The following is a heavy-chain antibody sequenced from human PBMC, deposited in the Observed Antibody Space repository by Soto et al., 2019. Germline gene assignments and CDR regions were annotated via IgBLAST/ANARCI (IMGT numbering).Heavy chain of an antibody. J-gene: IGHJ4*01. CDR3: AGGEQYRGRSFDC. CDR2: TYYRSKWYY. D-gene: IGHD1-26*01. Sequence: SQTLSLTCAITGDSVSSNSAGWSWVRQSPSRGLEWLGRTYYRSKWYYEYAVSVRGRLTLNPDTSKNQYSLQMNSVTPEDPAAHLCAGGEQYRGRSFDCWGRVTLVTVSS. V-gene: IGHV6-1*01. CDR1: GDSVSSNSAG.